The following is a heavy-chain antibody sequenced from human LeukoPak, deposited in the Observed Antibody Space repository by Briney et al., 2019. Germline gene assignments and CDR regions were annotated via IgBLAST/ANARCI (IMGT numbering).Heavy chain of an antibody. CDR2: IIAGGDT. D-gene: IGHD3-22*01. CDR3: ASGSTPGSGYYFDS. J-gene: IGHJ4*01. CDR1: GFTFRSYA. Sequence: PGGSLRLSCVASGFTFRSYAMAWVRQAPGKGLEQGLEWVASIIAGGDTFYADSVKGRFTISRDNSRNTLYLQMNRLRAEDTGIYYCASGSTPGSGYYFDSWGPGTLVTVSS. V-gene: IGHV3-23*01.